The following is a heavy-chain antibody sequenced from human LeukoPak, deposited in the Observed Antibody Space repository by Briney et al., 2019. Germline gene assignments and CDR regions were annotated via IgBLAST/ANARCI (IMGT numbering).Heavy chain of an antibody. D-gene: IGHD3-10*01. J-gene: IGHJ4*02. CDR1: GGTFSSYA. V-gene: IGHV1-46*01. Sequence: GASVKVSCKASGGTFSSYAISWVRQAPGQGLEWMGLINPSGGTTSYAQKFQGRVTMTRDMSTSTVYMELSSLRSEDTAVYYCARGLGVRGGENDYWGQGTLVTVSS. CDR3: ARGLGVRGGENDY. CDR2: INPSGGTT.